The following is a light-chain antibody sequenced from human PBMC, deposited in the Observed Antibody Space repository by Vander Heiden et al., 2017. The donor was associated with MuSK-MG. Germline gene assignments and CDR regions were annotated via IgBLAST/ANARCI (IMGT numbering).Light chain of an antibody. CDR3: SSHAGSNIYV. V-gene: IGLV2-8*01. CDR1: TSDVGGYNY. Sequence: QSALTQPPSASGSPGQSVTIPCTGTTSDVGGYNYVSWYQQTPANAHNLMIYEVSRRPAGVPGRFSGSKAGTTASLTVSGRQVEDEADYYCSSHAGSNIYVFGTGTKVTVL. CDR2: EVS. J-gene: IGLJ1*01.